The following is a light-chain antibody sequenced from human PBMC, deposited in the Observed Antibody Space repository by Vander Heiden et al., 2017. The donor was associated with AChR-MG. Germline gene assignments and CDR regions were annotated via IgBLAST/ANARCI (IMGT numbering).Light chain of an antibody. CDR2: DAF. V-gene: IGKV3D-20*01. Sequence: EIVLTQSPATLSLSPGESATLSCEASQRVSRFYVAWFQQKPGLAPRLLIYDAFTRATGIPDRFSGSGSGTDFTLTISRLEPEDFAVYYCQQYGSSPITFGQGTRVEIK. CDR1: QRVSRFY. CDR3: QQYGSSPIT. J-gene: IGKJ5*01.